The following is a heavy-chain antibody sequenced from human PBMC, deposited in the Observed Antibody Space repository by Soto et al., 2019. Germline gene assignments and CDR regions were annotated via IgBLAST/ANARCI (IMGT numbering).Heavy chain of an antibody. CDR1: EFTFRTYW. Sequence: EVQLVGSGGGLVQPGGSLRLSCVASEFTFRTYWMTWVRQAPGKGLEWVANIKQDGSEKYYVDSVRGRFAISRDNAKDSLYLQMNSLRVEDTAVYYCARDGLYCTYANCRGDAYDVWDQGTMVTVSS. D-gene: IGHD2-8*01. CDR3: ARDGLYCTYANCRGDAYDV. CDR2: IKQDGSEK. V-gene: IGHV3-7*04. J-gene: IGHJ3*01.